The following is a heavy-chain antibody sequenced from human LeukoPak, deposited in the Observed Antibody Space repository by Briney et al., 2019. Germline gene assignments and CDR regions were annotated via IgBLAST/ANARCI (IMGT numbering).Heavy chain of an antibody. CDR1: GYTFTSYG. CDR2: ISAYNGNT. V-gene: IGHV1-18*01. CDR3: ARGRARMRGHNWFDP. D-gene: IGHD6-6*01. Sequence: ASVKVSCKASGYTFTSYGISWVRQAPGQGLEWMGWISAYNGNTNYAQKLQGRVTMTRNTSISTAYMELSSLRSEDTAVYYCARGRARMRGHNWFDPWGQGTLVTVSS. J-gene: IGHJ5*02.